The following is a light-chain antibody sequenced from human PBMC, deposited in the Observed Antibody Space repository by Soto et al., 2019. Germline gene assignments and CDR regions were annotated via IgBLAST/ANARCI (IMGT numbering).Light chain of an antibody. V-gene: IGLV2-8*01. CDR1: SSDVGGYNY. J-gene: IGLJ1*01. Sequence: QSAPTQPPSASGSPGQSVTISCTGTSSDVGGYNYVSWYQQHPGKAPKLIIYEVTKRPSGVPDRFSGSKSGSAASLTVSGLLAEDEADYYCSSYAGGNIYVFGTGTKVTVL. CDR2: EVT. CDR3: SSYAGGNIYV.